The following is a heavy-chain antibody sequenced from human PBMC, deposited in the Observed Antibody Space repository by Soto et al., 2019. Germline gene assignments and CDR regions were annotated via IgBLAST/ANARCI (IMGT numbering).Heavy chain of an antibody. V-gene: IGHV1-18*01. D-gene: IGHD3-10*01. Sequence: QVQLLQSGAEVKKPGASVKVSCKASVYTFTSHGITWVRQAPGQGLECMGWISGHTGNPKYAQNLQGRVTMTTDTSTSTASMELRSLRSDDTAVYYCARDGAAFLWFVELLPWFDPWGQGTLVTVSA. J-gene: IGHJ5*02. CDR2: ISGHTGNP. CDR3: ARDGAAFLWFVELLPWFDP. CDR1: VYTFTSHG.